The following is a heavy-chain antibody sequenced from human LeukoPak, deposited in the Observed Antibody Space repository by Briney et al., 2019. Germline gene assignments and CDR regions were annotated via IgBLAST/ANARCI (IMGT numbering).Heavy chain of an antibody. V-gene: IGHV3-23*01. CDR3: AKLYDY. Sequence: ETLSLTCTVSGGSISSYYWSWVRQAPGKGLEWVSAISGSGGSTYYADSVKGRFTISRDNSKNTLYLQMNSLRAEDTAVYYCAKLYDYWGQGTLVTVSS. CDR2: ISGSGGST. D-gene: IGHD2-2*02. CDR1: GGSISSYY. J-gene: IGHJ4*02.